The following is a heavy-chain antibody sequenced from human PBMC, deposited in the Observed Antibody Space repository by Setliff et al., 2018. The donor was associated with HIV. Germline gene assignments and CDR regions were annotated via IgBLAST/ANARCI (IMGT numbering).Heavy chain of an antibody. CDR3: ARLSGGMVPNY. D-gene: IGHD3-10*01. CDR1: GGSISSGDDF. J-gene: IGHJ4*02. V-gene: IGHV4-61*02. CDR2: IYYSGNT. Sequence: LSLTCTVSGGSISSGDDFWAWIRQPPGKGLEWIGSIYYSGNTNYNPSLKSRVTITIDTPKNQFSLKLKSVTAADTAVYYCARLSGGMVPNYWGPGTLVTVSS.